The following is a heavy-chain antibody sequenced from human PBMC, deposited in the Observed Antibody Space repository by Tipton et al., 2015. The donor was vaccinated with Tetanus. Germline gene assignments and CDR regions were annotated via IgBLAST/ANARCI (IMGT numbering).Heavy chain of an antibody. CDR1: GFDFSTYW. Sequence: SLRLSCAASGFDFSTYWMSWVRQAPGKGLEWVAYIKHDGSEKYYVDPVKGRFTISRDNTKDSLFLQLSGLRDEDTAVYYCARDQGGGRVVRLNWFGPWGQGTLVTVSS. V-gene: IGHV3-7*01. CDR3: ARDQGGGRVVRLNWFGP. D-gene: IGHD6-6*01. CDR2: IKHDGSEK. J-gene: IGHJ5*02.